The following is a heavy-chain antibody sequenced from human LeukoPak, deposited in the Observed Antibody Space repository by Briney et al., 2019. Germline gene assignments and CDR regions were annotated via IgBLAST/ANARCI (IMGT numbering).Heavy chain of an antibody. D-gene: IGHD6-13*01. V-gene: IGHV4-59*08. CDR1: GVSVSGDY. CDR3: ARHMAAANWFDP. Sequence: PSETLSLTCAVSGVSVSGDYWSWIRQPPGKGLEWIGYIYYTGNTDYNPSLKSRVTVSMDTSKNQFSLKLSSVTAADTAVYYCARHMAAANWFDPWGQGTLVTVSS. J-gene: IGHJ5*02. CDR2: IYYTGNT.